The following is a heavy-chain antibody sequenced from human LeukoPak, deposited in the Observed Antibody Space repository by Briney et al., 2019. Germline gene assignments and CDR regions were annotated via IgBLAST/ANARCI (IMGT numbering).Heavy chain of an antibody. Sequence: SGPTLVNSTQTLKLTWTFSGVSLSPSTVGLGWIRQPPGKALEWLAPIYWNDDKRYCPSLKSRLSITKDTSKNQVVLTMTNMDPVDTATYYCAHTSTVAGTGNWFDPWGQGTLITVSS. CDR3: AHTSTVAGTGNWFDP. CDR1: GVSLSPSTVG. J-gene: IGHJ5*02. V-gene: IGHV2-5*01. D-gene: IGHD6-19*01. CDR2: IYWNDDK.